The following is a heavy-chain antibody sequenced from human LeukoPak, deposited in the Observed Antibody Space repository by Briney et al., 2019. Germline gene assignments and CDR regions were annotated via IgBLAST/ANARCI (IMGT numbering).Heavy chain of an antibody. CDR3: AREGDYGDYSKSFYYMDV. D-gene: IGHD4-17*01. V-gene: IGHV4-4*07. CDR2: IHTTENT. CDR1: GGYTGSYY. J-gene: IGHJ6*03. Sequence: SETLSLTCTVSGGYTGSYYWSWIRQPAGKGLEWIGRIHTTENTDYNPSLKSRVTMSVDMSTSQVSLTLTSVTAADTAVYYRAREGDYGDYSKSFYYMDVWGKGTTVTVSS.